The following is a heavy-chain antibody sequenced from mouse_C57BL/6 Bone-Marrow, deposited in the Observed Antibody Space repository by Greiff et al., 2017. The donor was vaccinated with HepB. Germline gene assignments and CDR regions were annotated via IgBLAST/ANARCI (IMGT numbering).Heavy chain of an antibody. CDR1: GYTFTSYW. V-gene: IGHV1-55*01. CDR2: IYPGSGST. D-gene: IGHD1-1*01. CDR3: ARGDYGSSPHYYAMDY. J-gene: IGHJ4*01. Sequence: QVQLQQPGAELVKPGASVKMSCKASGYTFTSYWITWVKQRPGQGLEWIGDIYPGSGSTNYNEKFKSKATLTVDTSSSTAYMQLSSLTSEDSAVYYCARGDYGSSPHYYAMDYLGQGTSVTVSS.